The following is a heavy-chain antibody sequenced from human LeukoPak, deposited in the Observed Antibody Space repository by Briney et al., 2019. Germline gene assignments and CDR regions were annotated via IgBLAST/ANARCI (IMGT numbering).Heavy chain of an antibody. CDR3: ARSRTGYSWFDY. D-gene: IGHD1-1*01. CDR1: GGSISSSSYY. Sequence: PSETLSLTCTVSGGSISSSSYYWGWIRQPPGKGLEWIGSIYYSGSTYYNPSLKSRVTISVDTSKNQFSLKVTSVTAADTAVYFCARSRTGYSWFDYWGQGALVTVSS. CDR2: IYYSGST. J-gene: IGHJ4*02. V-gene: IGHV4-39*07.